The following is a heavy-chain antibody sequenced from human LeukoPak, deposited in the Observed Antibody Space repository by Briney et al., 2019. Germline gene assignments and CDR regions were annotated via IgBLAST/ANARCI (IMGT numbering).Heavy chain of an antibody. CDR1: GISMTDYY. J-gene: IGHJ3*02. CDR2: SHNSGET. CDR3: ARQPGGTAAFDI. D-gene: IGHD1-14*01. V-gene: IGHV4-59*08. Sequence: SETLSLTCTVSGISMTDYYWSWIRQPPGKGLEWIAYSHNSGETKYNPSLKSRITISVDTSKNEFSLKLSSVTAADTAVYYCARQPGGTAAFDIWGQGTRVTVSA.